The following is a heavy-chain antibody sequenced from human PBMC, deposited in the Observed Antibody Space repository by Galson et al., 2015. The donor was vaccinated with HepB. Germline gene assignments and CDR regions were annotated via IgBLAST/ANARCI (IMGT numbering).Heavy chain of an antibody. CDR1: GGSFSGYY. CDR2: INHSGST. J-gene: IGHJ6*02. V-gene: IGHV4-34*01. D-gene: IGHD3-10*01. CDR3: ARGSFLVRGYHYYYYYGMDV. Sequence: SETLSLTCAVYGGSFSGYYWSWIRQPPGKGLEWIGEINHSGSTNYNPSLKSRVTISVDTSKNQFSLKLSSVTAADTAVYCCARGSFLVRGYHYYYYYGMDVWGQGTTVTVSS.